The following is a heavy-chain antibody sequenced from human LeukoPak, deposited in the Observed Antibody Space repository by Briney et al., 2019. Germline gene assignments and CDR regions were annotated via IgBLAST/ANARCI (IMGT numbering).Heavy chain of an antibody. CDR3: ARDGPQGVGWLDY. D-gene: IGHD6-19*01. CDR2: ISYSGST. J-gene: IGHJ4*02. V-gene: IGHV4-59*01. CDR1: GTSISSYF. Sequence: PSETLSLTCNVFGTSISSYFWTWIRQPPGKGLEWIGYISYSGSTNYNPSLKSRVTISVDTSKTRFSLKLNSVTAADTAVYYCARDGPQGVGWLDYWGQGTLITVSS.